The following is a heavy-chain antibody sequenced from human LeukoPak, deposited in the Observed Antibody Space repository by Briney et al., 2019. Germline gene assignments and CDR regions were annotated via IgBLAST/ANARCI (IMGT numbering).Heavy chain of an antibody. V-gene: IGHV4-59*01. Sequence: PSETLSLTCTVSGGSMSSYYWSWIRQPPGKGLEWIGYIYYSGSTNYNPSLKSRVTISVDTSRNQFSLKLSSVTAADTAVYFCARVPGYCSGGGCYSEDYYYMDVWGKGTTATVSS. CDR2: IYYSGST. CDR1: GGSMSSYY. D-gene: IGHD2-15*01. CDR3: ARVPGYCSGGGCYSEDYYYMDV. J-gene: IGHJ6*03.